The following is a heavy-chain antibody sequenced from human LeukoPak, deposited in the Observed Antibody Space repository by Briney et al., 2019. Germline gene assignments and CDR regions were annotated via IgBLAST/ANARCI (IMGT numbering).Heavy chain of an antibody. J-gene: IGHJ4*02. CDR2: INHSGST. Sequence: SETLSLTCDVYGGSFSGYYWSWIRQPPGKGLEWIGEINHSGSTNYNPSLKSRVTISVDTSKNQFSLKLSSVTAADTAVYYCARGYCSSTSCYGFADYWGQGTLVTVSS. CDR1: GGSFSGYY. V-gene: IGHV4-34*01. D-gene: IGHD2-2*01. CDR3: ARGYCSSTSCYGFADY.